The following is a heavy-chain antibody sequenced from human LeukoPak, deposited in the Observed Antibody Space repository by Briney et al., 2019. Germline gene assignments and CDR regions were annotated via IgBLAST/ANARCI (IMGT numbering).Heavy chain of an antibody. CDR2: INPNTGDT. J-gene: IGHJ4*02. Sequence: ASVKVSCKTSGHTFTAYYIHWVRQAPGQGLEWMGRINPNTGDTNYAQRFQGRVTMTRDTSTTTAYMELSRLRSDDTAVYYCARDYCSSTSCLFDYWGQGTLVSVSS. V-gene: IGHV1-2*06. CDR1: GHTFTAYY. CDR3: ARDYCSSTSCLFDY. D-gene: IGHD2-2*01.